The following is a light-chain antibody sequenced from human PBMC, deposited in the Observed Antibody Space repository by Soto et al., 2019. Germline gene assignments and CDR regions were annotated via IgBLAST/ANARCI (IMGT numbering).Light chain of an antibody. CDR1: QIVSSN. CDR3: MQYNNWPPLT. V-gene: IGKV3-15*01. Sequence: IVMTQSPALLSVSPGERVSLSCRASQIVSSNLAWYQQKPGQAPRLLIYYASTRATGIPARFSGSGSGTEFTLTISSLQSEDSAVYFCMQYNNWPPLTFGGGTKVEIK. CDR2: YAS. J-gene: IGKJ4*01.